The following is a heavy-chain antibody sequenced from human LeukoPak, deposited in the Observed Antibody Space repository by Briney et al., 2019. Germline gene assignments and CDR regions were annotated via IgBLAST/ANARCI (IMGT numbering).Heavy chain of an antibody. CDR1: GGTFSSYA. J-gene: IGHJ4*02. D-gene: IGHD6-13*01. CDR3: ASYYSSSWYQDYFDY. Sequence: SVKVSCKASGGTFSSYAISWVRQAPGQGLEWMGGIIPIFGTANYAQKFQGRVTITADESTSTAYMELSSLRSEDTAVYYCASYYSSSWYQDYFDYWGQGTLVTVSS. CDR2: IIPIFGTA. V-gene: IGHV1-69*01.